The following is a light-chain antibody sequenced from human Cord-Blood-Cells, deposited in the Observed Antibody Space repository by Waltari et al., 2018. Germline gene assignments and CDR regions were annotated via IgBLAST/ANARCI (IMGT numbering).Light chain of an antibody. J-gene: IGLJ2*01. CDR2: DVS. CDR3: CSYAGSFPVV. V-gene: IGLV2-11*01. CDR1: SSDVGGYNY. Sequence: QSALPQPRSVSGSSGPSVTISSTGTSSDVGGYNYAPWYQQQPGQAPKLMVYDVSKRPSGVPDRFSGSKSGNTASLTISGLQAEDEADYYCCSYAGSFPVVFGGGTKLTVL.